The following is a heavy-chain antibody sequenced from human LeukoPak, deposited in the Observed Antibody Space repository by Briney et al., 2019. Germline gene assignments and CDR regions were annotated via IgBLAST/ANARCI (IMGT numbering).Heavy chain of an antibody. V-gene: IGHV1-69*13. D-gene: IGHD3-10*01. J-gene: IGHJ4*02. CDR2: IIPIFGTA. CDR1: GGTFSSYA. CDR3: ARETTGSGVREN. Sequence: GASVKVSCKASGGTFSSYAISWVRQAPGQGLEWMGGIIPIFGTANYAQKFQGRVTITADESTSTAYMELSSLRSEDTAVYYCARETTGSGVRENWGQGTLVTVSS.